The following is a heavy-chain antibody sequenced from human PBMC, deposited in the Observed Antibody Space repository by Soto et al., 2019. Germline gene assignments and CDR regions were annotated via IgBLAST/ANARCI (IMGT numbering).Heavy chain of an antibody. Sequence: EVQLVESGGGLIQPGGSLRLSCAAFGFTVGSKSMTWVPQAPGKGLEGVSVIYGGGTTYYANSVKGRFTISRDNSKNTLYLQMNSLRAEDTAVYYCVQTTGWPGFDFWGQGTLVTVSS. CDR3: VQTTGWPGFDF. CDR2: IYGGGTT. J-gene: IGHJ4*02. D-gene: IGHD6-19*01. CDR1: GFTVGSKS. V-gene: IGHV3-53*01.